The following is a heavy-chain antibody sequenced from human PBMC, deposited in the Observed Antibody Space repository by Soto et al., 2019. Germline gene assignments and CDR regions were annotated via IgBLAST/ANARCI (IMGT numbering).Heavy chain of an antibody. D-gene: IGHD6-13*01. Sequence: QVQLVQSGAEVKKPGSSVKVACKVSGDTFSNYVINWVRQAPRQGLEWMGAIVPIFRTANYAQKFQGRVTITADEFTITAYMELSGLRSDDTATYYCARETSAPGTFREDASDIWGQGTLVTVSS. CDR3: ARETSAPGTFREDASDI. CDR2: IVPIFRTA. V-gene: IGHV1-69*12. CDR1: GDTFSNYV. J-gene: IGHJ3*02.